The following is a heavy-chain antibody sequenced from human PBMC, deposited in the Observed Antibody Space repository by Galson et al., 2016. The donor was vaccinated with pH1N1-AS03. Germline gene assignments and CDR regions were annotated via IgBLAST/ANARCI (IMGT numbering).Heavy chain of an antibody. J-gene: IGHJ4*02. D-gene: IGHD2-8*01. CDR3: ARSTHVNEGLDF. CDR1: GFSLSTGGVH. V-gene: IGHV2-5*02. Sequence: PALVKPTQTLTLTCTFSGFSLSTGGVHVAWIRQPPGKALEWLALIFWDGETRYRPSLRSRLTITKDTSKNQVVLTMTNMDPMDTATYYCARSTHVNEGLDFWGQGTLVTVSS. CDR2: IFWDGET.